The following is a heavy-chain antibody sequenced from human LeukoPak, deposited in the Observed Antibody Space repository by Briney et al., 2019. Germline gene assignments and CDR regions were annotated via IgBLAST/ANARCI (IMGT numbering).Heavy chain of an antibody. V-gene: IGHV3-21*01. CDR1: GFTFSSYS. J-gene: IGHJ3*02. CDR2: ISSSSSYI. CDR3: ARPRGEGYGDYVNAFDI. D-gene: IGHD4-17*01. Sequence: PGGSLRLSCAASGFTFSSYSMNWVRQAPGKGLEWVSSISSSSSYIYYADSVKGRFTISRDNAKNSLYLQMNSLRAEDTAVYYCARPRGEGYGDYVNAFDIWGQGTMVTVSS.